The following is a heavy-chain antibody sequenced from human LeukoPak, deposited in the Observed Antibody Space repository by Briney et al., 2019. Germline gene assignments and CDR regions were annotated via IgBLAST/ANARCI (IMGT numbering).Heavy chain of an antibody. Sequence: GGSLRLSCAGSGFTFSTYWMTWVRQAPGKGLEWVANINQDGSEKYYVASVQGRFTISRDNAKNSLSLQMNSLRAEDTSVYCCARDRGRSARGYYYGMDVWGQGTAVTVSS. CDR2: INQDGSEK. V-gene: IGHV3-7*01. D-gene: IGHD2-15*01. J-gene: IGHJ6*02. CDR3: ARDRGRSARGYYYGMDV. CDR1: GFTFSTYW.